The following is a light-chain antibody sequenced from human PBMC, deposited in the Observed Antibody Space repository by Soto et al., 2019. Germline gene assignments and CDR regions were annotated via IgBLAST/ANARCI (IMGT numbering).Light chain of an antibody. Sequence: AIQLTQSPSSLSASVGDRVTITCRASQGISSALAWYQQKPGKAPKLLIYDASSLESGAPSRFSGSGSGTDFTLTISSMQPEDMATYYCQQFNNYPSWTFGQRTKVESK. CDR3: QQFNNYPSWT. CDR1: QGISSA. J-gene: IGKJ1*01. CDR2: DAS. V-gene: IGKV1D-13*01.